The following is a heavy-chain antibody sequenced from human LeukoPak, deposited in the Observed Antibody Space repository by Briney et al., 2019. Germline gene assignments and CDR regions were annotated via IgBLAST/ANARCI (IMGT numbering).Heavy chain of an antibody. CDR3: AREPTGGAVHNLPY. Sequence: GGSLILSCAASGFTFSSYWMSWVRQAPGKGLEWVANIKQDGSEKYYVDSVKGRFTISRDNAKNSLYLQMNSLRAEDTAVYYCAREPTGGAVHNLPYWGQGTLVTVSS. CDR2: IKQDGSEK. D-gene: IGHD7-27*01. CDR1: GFTFSSYW. V-gene: IGHV3-7*01. J-gene: IGHJ4*02.